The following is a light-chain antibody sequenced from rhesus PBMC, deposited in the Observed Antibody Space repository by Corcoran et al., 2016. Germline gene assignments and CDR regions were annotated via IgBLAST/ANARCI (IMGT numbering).Light chain of an antibody. Sequence: DIQLTQSPSSLSASVGDRVTITCRASQGISSYLAWYQQKSGKAPKLLIYYASNLQSGVPSRFSGSGSGTECTLTISSMQPEDFATYYCQQRNSDPRTFGQGTKVEIK. J-gene: IGKJ1*01. CDR3: QQRNSDPRT. CDR2: YAS. CDR1: QGISSY. V-gene: IGKV1-38*01.